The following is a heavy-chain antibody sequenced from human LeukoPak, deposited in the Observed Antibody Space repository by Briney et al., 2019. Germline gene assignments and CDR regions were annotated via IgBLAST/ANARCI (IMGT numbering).Heavy chain of an antibody. CDR3: ARQGYGRSSFFDH. CDR1: GESVSTNLCY. D-gene: IGHD6-6*01. CDR2: LFHSGTT. J-gene: IGHJ4*02. V-gene: IGHV4-39*01. Sequence: SETLSITCDGSGESVSTNLCYWGWMRQPPGKGLEWSGNLFHSGTTYYNPSLKSRVSISVDTSKNQFSLKLVSVSAADTAVYYCARQGYGRSSFFDHWGQGTLVTVSS.